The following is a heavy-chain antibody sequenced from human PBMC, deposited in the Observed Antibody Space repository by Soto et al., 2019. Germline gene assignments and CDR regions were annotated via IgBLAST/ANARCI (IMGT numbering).Heavy chain of an antibody. J-gene: IGHJ6*02. CDR2: IYYSGST. CDR3: ARGSSGWSPMNYYYYYGMDV. CDR1: GGSISSYY. V-gene: IGHV4-59*01. D-gene: IGHD6-19*01. Sequence: SETLSLTCTVSGGSISSYYWSWIRQPPGKGLEWIGYIYYSGSTNYNPSLKSRVTISVDTSKNQFSLKLSSVTAADTAVYYCARGSSGWSPMNYYYYYGMDVWGQGTTVTVSS.